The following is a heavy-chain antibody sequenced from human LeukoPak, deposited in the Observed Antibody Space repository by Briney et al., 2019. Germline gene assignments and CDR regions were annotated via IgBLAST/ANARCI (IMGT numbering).Heavy chain of an antibody. J-gene: IGHJ4*02. CDR1: GYTFTSYG. CDR2: ISAYNGNT. V-gene: IGHV1-18*01. Sequence: ASVKVSCKASGYTFTSYGISWVRQAPGQGLEWMGWISAYNGNTNYTQKLQGRVTMTTDTSTSTAYMELRSLRSDDTAVYYCARLAAAPMGSLFDYWGQGTLVTVSS. CDR3: ARLAAAPMGSLFDY. D-gene: IGHD6-13*01.